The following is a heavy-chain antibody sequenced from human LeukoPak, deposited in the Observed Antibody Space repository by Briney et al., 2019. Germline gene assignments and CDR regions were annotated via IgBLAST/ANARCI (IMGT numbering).Heavy chain of an antibody. CDR2: ISGSGGST. CDR3: AKIGPTMIVVENYFDY. CDR1: AFTFSIYA. Sequence: GGSLRLSCAASAFTFSIYAMSWVRQAPGKGLGWVSTISGSGGSTHYADSVKGRFTISRDNSKNTLYLQMNSLRADDTAVYYCAKIGPTMIVVENYFDYWGQGTLVTVSS. J-gene: IGHJ4*02. D-gene: IGHD3-22*01. V-gene: IGHV3-23*01.